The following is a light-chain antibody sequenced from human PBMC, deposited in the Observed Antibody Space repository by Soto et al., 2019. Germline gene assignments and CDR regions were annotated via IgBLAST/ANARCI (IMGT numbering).Light chain of an antibody. Sequence: EIVLTQSPGTLSLSPGERATLSCRAIQSVSSSYLVWYQQKPDQAPRLLMYGTSSRATGIPDRFSGSGSGTDFTLTISRLAPEDFAVYYCQVYGPSPPITFGQGTRLEIK. J-gene: IGKJ5*01. CDR2: GTS. V-gene: IGKV3-20*01. CDR1: QSVSSSY. CDR3: QVYGPSPPIT.